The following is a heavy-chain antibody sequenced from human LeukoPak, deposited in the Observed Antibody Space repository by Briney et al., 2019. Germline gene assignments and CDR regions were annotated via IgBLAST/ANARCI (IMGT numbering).Heavy chain of an antibody. Sequence: KASETLSLTCSVSGGSISSYYWSWIRQPPGKGLEWIGSIYYSGSTYYNPSLKSRVAISVDTSKNQFSLKLSSVTAADTAVYYCARDVAAAGTRLNWGQGTLVTVSS. CDR2: IYYSGST. V-gene: IGHV4-39*07. D-gene: IGHD6-13*01. J-gene: IGHJ4*02. CDR1: GGSISSYY. CDR3: ARDVAAAGTRLN.